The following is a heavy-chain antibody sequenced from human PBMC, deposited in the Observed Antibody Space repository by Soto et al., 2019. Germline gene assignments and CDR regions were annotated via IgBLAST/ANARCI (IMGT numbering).Heavy chain of an antibody. D-gene: IGHD4-4*01. CDR1: GFTFSNSP. Sequence: GWSLRLSCAASGFTFSNSPMSWFRLATGKGLEWVSTISGSTGNTYYADSVKGRFTISRDNAKNSLYLQMNSLRAEDTAVYYCARNTVTTSCVDYWGQGTLVTVSS. J-gene: IGHJ4*02. CDR3: ARNTVTTSCVDY. CDR2: ISGSTGNT. V-gene: IGHV3-48*01.